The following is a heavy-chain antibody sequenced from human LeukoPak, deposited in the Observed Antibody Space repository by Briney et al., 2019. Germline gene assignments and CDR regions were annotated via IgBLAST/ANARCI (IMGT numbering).Heavy chain of an antibody. D-gene: IGHD2-2*02. J-gene: IGHJ4*02. V-gene: IGHV1-69*05. CDR3: ARSEGNSGCSSTSCYNY. CDR2: IIPIFGTA. Sequence: ASVKVSCKAPGGTFSSYAISWVRQAPGQGLEWMGGIIPIFGTANYAQKFQGRVTITTDESTSTAYMELSSLRSEDTAVYYCARSEGNSGCSSTSCYNYWGQGTLVTVSS. CDR1: GGTFSSYA.